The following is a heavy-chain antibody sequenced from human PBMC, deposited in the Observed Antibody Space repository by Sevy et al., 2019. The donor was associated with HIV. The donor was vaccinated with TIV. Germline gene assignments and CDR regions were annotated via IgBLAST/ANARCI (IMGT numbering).Heavy chain of an antibody. J-gene: IGHJ5*02. CDR1: GFTFSSYS. Sequence: GESLKISCAASGFTFSSYSMNWVRQAPGKGLEWVSYISSSSSTIYYADSVKGRFTISRDNAKNSLYLQMNSLRAEDTAVYYCARITMVQGVITGEHWFDPWGQGTLVTVSS. CDR3: ARITMVQGVITGEHWFDP. D-gene: IGHD3-10*01. CDR2: ISSSSSTI. V-gene: IGHV3-48*01.